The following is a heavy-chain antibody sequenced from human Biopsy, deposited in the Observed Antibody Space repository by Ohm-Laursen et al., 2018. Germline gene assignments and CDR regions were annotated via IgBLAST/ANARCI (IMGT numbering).Heavy chain of an antibody. CDR2: IDPFTGVT. Sequence: GASVKVSCKASGATVTSYAISWGRQAPGQGLEWMGRIDPFTGVTNYAHNFQGRVTITADRSTPTAYVEVSSLRSDDTAVFYCATDARWDLSLDAFHVWGQGTKVTVSS. J-gene: IGHJ3*01. D-gene: IGHD1-26*01. CDR3: ATDARWDLSLDAFHV. V-gene: IGHV1-69*04. CDR1: GATVTSYA.